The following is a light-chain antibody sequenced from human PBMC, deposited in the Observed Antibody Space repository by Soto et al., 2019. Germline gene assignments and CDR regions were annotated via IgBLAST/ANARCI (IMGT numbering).Light chain of an antibody. J-gene: IGLJ3*02. CDR1: SSDVGGYNF. CDR3: SSYTSSSTLV. Sequence: QSVLTQPASVSGSPGQSITISCTGTSSDVGGYNFVSWYQHHPGKAPKLMIYEVSNRPSGVSNRFSGSKSGNTASLTISGLQAGDEADYYCSSYTSSSTLVFAGGTKVTVL. V-gene: IGLV2-14*01. CDR2: EVS.